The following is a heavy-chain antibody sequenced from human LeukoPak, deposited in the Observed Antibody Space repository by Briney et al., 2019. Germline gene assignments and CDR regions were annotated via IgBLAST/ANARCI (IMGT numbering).Heavy chain of an antibody. J-gene: IGHJ6*02. CDR3: ARVGDYYYGMDV. CDR1: AFTVSSKY. Sequence: GGSLRLSCAPSAFTVSSKYTSWVRHAPGKGLEWVSVIYSGCSTYYADSVKGRFTISRHNSKNTLYLQMNSLRAEDTAVYYCARVGDYYYGMDVWGQGTTVTVSS. V-gene: IGHV3-53*04. CDR2: IYSGCST.